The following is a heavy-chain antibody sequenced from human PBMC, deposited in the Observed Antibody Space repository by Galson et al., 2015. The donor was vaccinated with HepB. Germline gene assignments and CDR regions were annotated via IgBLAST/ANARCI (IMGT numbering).Heavy chain of an antibody. J-gene: IGHJ4*02. CDR3: ARLTGVGFDY. D-gene: IGHD7-27*01. CDR2: IYYSGST. V-gene: IGHV4-59*08. Sequence: SETLSLTCTVSGDSMSSYYWSWIRQPPGKGLEWIGHIYYSGSTTYNPSLKSRITISVDTSKNQFPLKISSVTAADAAVYYCARLTGVGFDYWGQGILVTVSS. CDR1: GDSMSSYY.